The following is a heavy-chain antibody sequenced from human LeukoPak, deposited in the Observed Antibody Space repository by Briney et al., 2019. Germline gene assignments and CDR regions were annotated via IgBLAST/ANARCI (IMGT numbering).Heavy chain of an antibody. CDR3: AKESPYSSPRNYYFDY. J-gene: IGHJ4*02. CDR2: ISSNTGRT. D-gene: IGHD5-18*01. Sequence: GGSLRLSCTASGFTFSSYAMSWVRQAPGKGLEWVSAISSNTGRTYYADSVKGRFTISRDNSKNTLSLQMNSLRAEDTAIYYCAKESPYSSPRNYYFDYWGQGTLVTVSS. CDR1: GFTFSSYA. V-gene: IGHV3-23*01.